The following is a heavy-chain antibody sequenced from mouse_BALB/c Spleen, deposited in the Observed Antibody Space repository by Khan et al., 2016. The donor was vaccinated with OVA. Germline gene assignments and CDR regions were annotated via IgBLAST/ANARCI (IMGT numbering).Heavy chain of an antibody. Sequence: EVELVESGGGLVQPGGSRKLSCAASGFTFSSFGMHWVRQAPKKGLEWVAYISSGSSTTYYVDTVKGRFTISRDSSKNTLFLPMTSLRSEDTAMYYCARSGDNFHWYFDVWGAGTSVTVSS. J-gene: IGHJ1*01. V-gene: IGHV5-17*02. CDR3: ARSGDNFHWYFDV. CDR1: GFTFSSFG. D-gene: IGHD1-3*01. CDR2: ISSGSSTT.